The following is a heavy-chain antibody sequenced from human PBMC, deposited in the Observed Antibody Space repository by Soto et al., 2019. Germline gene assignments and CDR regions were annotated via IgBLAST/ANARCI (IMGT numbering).Heavy chain of an antibody. J-gene: IGHJ4*02. D-gene: IGHD3-22*01. CDR3: ARLKGYYDRSGYYFDY. CDR1: GGSISSSSYY. Sequence: SETLSLTCTVSGGSISSSSYYWGWIRKPPGKGLEWIGSIYYSGNTYYKPSLKSRVTISVDTSKNQFSLKLSSVTAADTAVYYCARLKGYYDRSGYYFDYWGQGTLVTVSS. CDR2: IYYSGNT. V-gene: IGHV4-39*01.